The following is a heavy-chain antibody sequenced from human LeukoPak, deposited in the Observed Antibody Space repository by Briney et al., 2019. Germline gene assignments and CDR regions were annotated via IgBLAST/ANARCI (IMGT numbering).Heavy chain of an antibody. CDR1: GGSISSYY. D-gene: IGHD6-13*01. CDR2: IYYSGST. J-gene: IGHJ4*02. Sequence: SETLSLTCTVSGGSISSYYWSWIRQPPGKGLEWIGYIYYSGSTNYNPSLKSRVTISVDTSKNQFSLKLSSVTAADTAVYYCARGNLDSSGWYYFDYWGQGTLVTVSS. V-gene: IGHV4-59*01. CDR3: ARGNLDSSGWYYFDY.